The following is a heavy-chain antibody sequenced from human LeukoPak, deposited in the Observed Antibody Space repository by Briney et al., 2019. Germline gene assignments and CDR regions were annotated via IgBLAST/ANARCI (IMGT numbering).Heavy chain of an antibody. D-gene: IGHD6-19*01. CDR1: GGSFSGYY. CDR2: INHSGST. J-gene: IGHJ4*02. V-gene: IGHV4-34*01. Sequence: SETLSLTCAVYGGSFSGYYWSWIRQPPGKGLEWIGEINHSGSTNYNPSLKSRVTISVDTSKNQFSLKLSSVTAADTAVYYCARVYSSGWYPRSNYFDYWGQGTLVTVSS. CDR3: ARVYSSGWYPRSNYFDY.